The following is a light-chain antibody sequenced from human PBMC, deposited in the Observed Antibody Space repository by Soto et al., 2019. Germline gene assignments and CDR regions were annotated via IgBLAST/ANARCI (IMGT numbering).Light chain of an antibody. CDR2: AAS. J-gene: IGKJ4*01. CDR1: QGIRHY. CDR3: LQDFNYPLT. V-gene: IGKV1-6*01. Sequence: AIQMTQSPSSLSASVGDRVTITCRASQGIRHYLGWYQQKPGKAPKLLIYAASSLQSGVPSRFSGSGSGTDFTLTISSLQPEDFATYYCLQDFNYPLTFGAGTQVEIK.